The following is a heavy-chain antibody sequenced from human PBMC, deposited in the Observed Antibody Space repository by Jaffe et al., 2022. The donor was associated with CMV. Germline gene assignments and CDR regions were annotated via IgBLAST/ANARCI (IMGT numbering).Heavy chain of an antibody. Sequence: EVQLVESGGGLVQPGGSLRLSCAASGFTFSNYWMHWVRQAPGKGLVWVSRINSHGSNTIYADSVKGRFTISRDNAKNTLYLQMNSLTVEDTAVYYCASPVYGSSSYFYYFDVWGKGTTVTVSS. CDR2: INSHGSNT. CDR1: GFTFSNYW. CDR3: ASPVYGSSSYFYYFDV. V-gene: IGHV3-74*01. D-gene: IGHD6-6*01. J-gene: IGHJ6*03.